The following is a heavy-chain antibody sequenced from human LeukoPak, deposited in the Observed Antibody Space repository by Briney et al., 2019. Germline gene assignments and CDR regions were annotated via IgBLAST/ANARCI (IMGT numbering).Heavy chain of an antibody. CDR1: GGSISSSTYY. D-gene: IGHD2-15*01. J-gene: IGHJ4*02. CDR2: IYYRGST. CDR3: ARSGGYFFDH. Sequence: SETLSLTCTVSGGSISSSTYYWGWIRQPPGKGLEWIGSIYYRGSTYYNPSLKSRVTISVDTSKNQFSLKLSSVTAADTAVYYCARSGGYFFDHWGQGTLVTVSS. V-gene: IGHV4-39*07.